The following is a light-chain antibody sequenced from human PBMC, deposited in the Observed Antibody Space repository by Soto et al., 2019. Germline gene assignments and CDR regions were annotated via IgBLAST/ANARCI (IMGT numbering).Light chain of an antibody. CDR3: HQYNNWPPWT. CDR2: GAS. J-gene: IGKJ1*01. Sequence: EIVLTQSPATLSLSPGERASLSCRASQSVSSFLAWYQQKPGQTPRLLIYGASNRATGIPARFSGSGSGTDFTLTISSLEPEDYAVYYCHQYNNWPPWTFGQGTKVDIK. CDR1: QSVSSF. V-gene: IGKV3-11*01.